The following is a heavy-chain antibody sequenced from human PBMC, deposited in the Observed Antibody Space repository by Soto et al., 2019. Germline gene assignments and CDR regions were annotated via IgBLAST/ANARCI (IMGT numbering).Heavy chain of an antibody. CDR3: ARSKYSISSFDY. CDR1: GFSLSTCDVG. Sequence: SGPTLVNPTQTLTLTCTFSGFSLSTCDVGVGWIRQPPGKALDWLAVIYWDDDKRYSPSLKSRLTITKDTSKNQVLLTMTNMDPVDTATYFCARSKYSISSFDYWGQGALVTVSS. CDR2: IYWDDDK. J-gene: IGHJ4*02. D-gene: IGHD6-6*01. V-gene: IGHV2-5*02.